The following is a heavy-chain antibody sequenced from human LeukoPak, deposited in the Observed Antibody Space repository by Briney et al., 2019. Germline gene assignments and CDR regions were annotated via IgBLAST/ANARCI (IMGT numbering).Heavy chain of an antibody. D-gene: IGHD2-2*01. CDR2: IIPIFGTA. CDR3: AVRGYCSSTSCYRYFDY. CDR1: GGTFSRYA. V-gene: IGHV1-69*05. Sequence: ASVKVSCKASGGTFSRYAISWVRQAPGQGLEWMGGIIPIFGTANYAQKFQGRVTITTDESTSTAYMELSSLRSEDTAVYYCAVRGYCSSTSCYRYFDYWGQGTLVTVSS. J-gene: IGHJ4*02.